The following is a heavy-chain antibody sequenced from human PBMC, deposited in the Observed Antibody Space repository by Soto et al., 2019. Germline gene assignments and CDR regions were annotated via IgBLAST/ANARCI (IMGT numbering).Heavy chain of an antibody. CDR1: GYTFTDYY. V-gene: IGHV1-46*01. CDR2: INPSGGST. CDR3: ARGYHKIVVVTATLY. J-gene: IGHJ4*02. D-gene: IGHD2-15*01. Sequence: QVQLVQSGAEVKKPGASVKVSCKASGYTFTDYYMHWVRQAPGQGLEWVGVINPSGGSTNYAHKFQGRVTMTRDTSTNTVYMELSSLRSEDTAVYFCARGYHKIVVVTATLYWGQGTRVTVSS.